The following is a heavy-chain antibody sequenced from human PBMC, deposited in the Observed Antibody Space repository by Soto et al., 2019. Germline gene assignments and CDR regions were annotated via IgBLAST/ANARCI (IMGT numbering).Heavy chain of an antibody. Sequence: LSLTCAASGFPFSSYGMHWVRQAPGKGLEWVAVIWHDGSNKYYADSVKGRFTISRDNPKNTLYLQMNSLRAEDTAVYYCARDNRDYYYYMDVWGKGTTVTVSS. CDR3: ARDNRDYYYYMDV. V-gene: IGHV3-33*01. CDR1: GFPFSSYG. J-gene: IGHJ6*03. CDR2: IWHDGSNK.